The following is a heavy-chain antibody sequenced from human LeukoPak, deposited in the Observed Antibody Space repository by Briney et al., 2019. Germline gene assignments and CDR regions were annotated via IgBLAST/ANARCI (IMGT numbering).Heavy chain of an antibody. Sequence: GGSLRLSCAASGFTFSSYWMHWVRQAPGKGLVWVSRINSDGSSTSYADSVKGRFTISRDNSENTLSLQMSSLRAEDTAIYYCAKRRRAEAGPEDYWGQGTLVTVSS. CDR2: INSDGSST. CDR1: GFTFSSYW. D-gene: IGHD6-19*01. CDR3: AKRRRAEAGPEDY. V-gene: IGHV3-74*01. J-gene: IGHJ4*02.